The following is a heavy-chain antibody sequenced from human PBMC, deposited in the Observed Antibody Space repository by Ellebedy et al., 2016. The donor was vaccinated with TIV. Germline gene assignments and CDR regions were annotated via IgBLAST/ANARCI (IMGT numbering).Heavy chain of an antibody. Sequence: PGGSLRLSCAASGFTFSGSEMHWVRQASGKGLEWVGRIRSKDNSYATAYAASVKGRFTISRDDSKSTVYLQMNTLRPEDTAVYYCAKVPVGFCNRPFCFYLDDWGQGTLVSVSS. D-gene: IGHD2-2*03. CDR1: GFTFSGSE. J-gene: IGHJ4*02. V-gene: IGHV3-73*01. CDR2: IRSKDNSYAT. CDR3: AKVPVGFCNRPFCFYLDD.